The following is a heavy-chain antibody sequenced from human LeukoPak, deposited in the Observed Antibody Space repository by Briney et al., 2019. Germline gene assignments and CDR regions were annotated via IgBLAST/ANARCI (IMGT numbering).Heavy chain of an antibody. CDR1: GFTFSSYA. Sequence: GGSLRLSCAASGFTFSSYAMSWVRQAPGKGLEWVSAISGSGGSTYYADSVKGRFTISRDNSKNTLYLQMNSLRAEDTAVYYCAKERIPMIVVVIPSDAFDIWGQGTMVTVSS. V-gene: IGHV3-23*01. J-gene: IGHJ3*02. D-gene: IGHD3-22*01. CDR2: ISGSGGST. CDR3: AKERIPMIVVVIPSDAFDI.